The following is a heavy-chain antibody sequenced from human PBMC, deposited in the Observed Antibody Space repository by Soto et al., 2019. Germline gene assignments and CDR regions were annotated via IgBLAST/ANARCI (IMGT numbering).Heavy chain of an antibody. CDR2: ISYDGSNK. J-gene: IGHJ6*02. Sequence: PGGSLRLSCAASGFTFSSYGMHWVRQAPGKGLEWVAVISYDGSNKYYADSVKGRFTISRDNSKNTLYLQMNSLRAEDTAVYYCAKDPYGSGSYYNVLYYYYGMDVWGQGTTVTVSS. V-gene: IGHV3-30*18. CDR1: GFTFSSYG. CDR3: AKDPYGSGSYYNVLYYYYGMDV. D-gene: IGHD3-10*01.